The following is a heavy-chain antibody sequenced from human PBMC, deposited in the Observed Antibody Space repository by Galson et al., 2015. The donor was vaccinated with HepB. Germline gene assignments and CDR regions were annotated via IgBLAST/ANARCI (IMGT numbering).Heavy chain of an antibody. D-gene: IGHD2-8*02. CDR1: GFPFNNAW. Sequence: SLRLSCAASGFPFNNAWMTWVRQAPGRGLEWVGRIKSKTDGETTDYAAPVKDRFTISRDDSKNSLYLQMNSLKTEDTAVYYCTTDVYYSTYWSWLDPWGQGTLVTVSS. J-gene: IGHJ5*02. CDR2: IKSKTDGETT. V-gene: IGHV3-15*01. CDR3: TTDVYYSTYWSWLDP.